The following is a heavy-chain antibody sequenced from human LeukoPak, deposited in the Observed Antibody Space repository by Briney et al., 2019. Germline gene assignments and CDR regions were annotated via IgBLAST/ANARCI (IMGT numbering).Heavy chain of an antibody. CDR1: GYTFTGYY. J-gene: IGHJ4*02. CDR3: ARTAEGITIFGVSIKGYFDY. CDR2: FNPNSGGT. Sequence: ASVKVSCKASGYTFTGYYMHWVRQAPGQGLEWMGWFNPNSGGTNYAQKFQGRVTMTRDTSISTAYMELSRLRSDDTAVYYCARTAEGITIFGVSIKGYFDYWGQGTLVTVSS. D-gene: IGHD3-3*01. V-gene: IGHV1-2*02.